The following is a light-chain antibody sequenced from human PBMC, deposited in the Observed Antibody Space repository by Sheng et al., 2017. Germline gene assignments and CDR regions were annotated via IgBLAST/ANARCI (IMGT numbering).Light chain of an antibody. J-gene: IGLJ1*01. Sequence: QSVLTQPPSVSGAPGQRVTISCTGTSSDVGDYNYVSRYQQNPGKVPTLVIYEVTKRPSGVPDRFSGSKSGNTASLTVSGLQAEDEPDYYCCSYASSVSYVFGTGTKVTVL. CDR3: CSYASSVSYV. CDR2: EVT. CDR1: SSDVGDYNY. V-gene: IGLV2-8*01.